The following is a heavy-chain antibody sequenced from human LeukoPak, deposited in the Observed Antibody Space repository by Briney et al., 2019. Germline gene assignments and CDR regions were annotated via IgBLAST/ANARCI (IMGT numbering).Heavy chain of an antibody. CDR2: INTYSGRR. Sequence: ASVKVSCKASGGTFRSYAISWVRQAPGQGLGWMGWINTYSGRRNYPEKFEDRVTMTTDTSTSTAYMELRSLRSDDTAVYYCARDSRYDILTGLDYWGQGTLVTVSS. J-gene: IGHJ4*02. V-gene: IGHV1-18*01. CDR3: ARDSRYDILTGLDY. CDR1: GGTFRSYA. D-gene: IGHD3-9*01.